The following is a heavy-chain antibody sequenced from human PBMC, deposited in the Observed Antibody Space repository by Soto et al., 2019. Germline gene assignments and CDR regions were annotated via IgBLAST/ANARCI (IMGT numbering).Heavy chain of an antibody. Sequence: EVQLVESGGGLVKPGGSLRLSCAASGFTFSNVWMTWIRQAPGKGLEWVGRIKRKTDCETTDYGAPVKGRFTVSRDDSKNTLYLQMNSLKTEDTGLYYCATSEWNDAFDIWGHGTMVTVSS. CDR1: GFTFSNVW. D-gene: IGHD3-3*01. V-gene: IGHV3-15*01. CDR3: ATSEWNDAFDI. CDR2: IKRKTDCETT. J-gene: IGHJ3*02.